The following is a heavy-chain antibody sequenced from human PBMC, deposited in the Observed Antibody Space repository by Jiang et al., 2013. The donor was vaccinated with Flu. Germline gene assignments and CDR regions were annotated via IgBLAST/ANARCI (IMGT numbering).Heavy chain of an antibody. V-gene: IGHV1-3*01. J-gene: IGHJ5*02. D-gene: IGHD2-8*02. CDR2: INAGNGNT. CDR1: GYTFTSYA. CDR3: ARVAPPGLVAQRFDP. Sequence: SGAEVKKPGASVKVSCKASGYTFTSYAMHWVRQAPGQRLEWMGWINAGNGNTKYSQKFQGRVTITRDTSASTAYMELSSLRSEDTAVYYCARVAPPGLVAQRFDPWGQGTLVTVSS.